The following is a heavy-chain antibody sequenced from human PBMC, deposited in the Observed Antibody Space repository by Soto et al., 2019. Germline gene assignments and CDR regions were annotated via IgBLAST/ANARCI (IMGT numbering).Heavy chain of an antibody. CDR1: GGSISSYY. J-gene: IGHJ6*02. CDR2: IYYSGST. D-gene: IGHD6-19*01. CDR3: ARDNIIAVAGPYYYYGMDV. V-gene: IGHV4-59*01. Sequence: SETLSLTCTVSGGSISSYYWSWIRQPPGKGLGWIGYIYYSGSTNYNPSLKSRVTISVDTSKNQFSLKLSSVTAADTAVYYCARDNIIAVAGPYYYYGMDVWGQGTTVTVSS.